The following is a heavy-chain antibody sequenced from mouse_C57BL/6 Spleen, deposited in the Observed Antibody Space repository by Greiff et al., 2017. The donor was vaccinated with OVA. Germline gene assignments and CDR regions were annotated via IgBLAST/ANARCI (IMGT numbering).Heavy chain of an antibody. V-gene: IGHV1-82*01. CDR2: IYPGDGDT. J-gene: IGHJ4*01. CDR1: GYAFSSSW. Sequence: VQLQESGPELVKPGASVKFSCKASGYAFSSSWMHWVKQRPGQGLEWIGRIYPGDGDTNYTGKFKGKATLTADKSSSTAYMQLSRLTSEDAAVYFCASSGDDMDYWGQGTTLTVSS. CDR3: ASSGDDMDY.